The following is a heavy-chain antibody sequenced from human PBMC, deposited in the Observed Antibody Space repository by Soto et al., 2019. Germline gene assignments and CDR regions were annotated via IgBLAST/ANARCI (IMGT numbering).Heavy chain of an antibody. CDR3: ATDPRPIHLGELSLYCY. D-gene: IGHD3-16*02. J-gene: IGHJ4*02. V-gene: IGHV1-24*01. CDR2: FDPEDGET. CDR1: GYTLTELS. Sequence: ASVKVSCKVSGYTLTELSMHWVRQALGKGLEWKGIFDPEDGETIYAQKFQGRVTMTEDTSTDTAYMELSSLRSEDTAVYYCATDPRPIHLGELSLYCYWGQGTLVTVSS.